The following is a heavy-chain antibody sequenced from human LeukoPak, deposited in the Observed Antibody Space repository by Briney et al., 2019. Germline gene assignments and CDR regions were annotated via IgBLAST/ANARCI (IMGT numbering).Heavy chain of an antibody. V-gene: IGHV3-74*01. J-gene: IGHJ6*02. D-gene: IGHD3-3*01. CDR1: GFTFSSYW. Sequence: GGSLRLSCAASGFTFSSYWMHWVRQAPGKGLVWVSRINSDGSSTSYADSVKGRFTISRDNAKNSLYLQMNSLRAEDTAVYYCARESSYYDFWSGSLSYGMDVWGQGTTVTVSS. CDR3: ARESSYYDFWSGSLSYGMDV. CDR2: INSDGSST.